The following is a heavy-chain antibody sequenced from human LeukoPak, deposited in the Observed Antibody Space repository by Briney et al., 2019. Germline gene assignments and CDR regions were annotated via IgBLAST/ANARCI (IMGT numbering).Heavy chain of an antibody. Sequence: PGGSLRLSCAASGFTFSSYGMHWVRQAPGKGLEWVAVISYDGSNKHYADSVKGRFTISRDNSKNTLYLQMNSLRAEDTAVYYCAKVDYHDYWGQGTLVTVSS. CDR1: GFTFSSYG. CDR2: ISYDGSNK. J-gene: IGHJ4*02. V-gene: IGHV3-30*18. CDR3: AKVDYHDY.